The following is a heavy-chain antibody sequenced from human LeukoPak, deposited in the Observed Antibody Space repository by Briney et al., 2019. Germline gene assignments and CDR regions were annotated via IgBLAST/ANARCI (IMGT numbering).Heavy chain of an antibody. CDR2: ISYDGSNK. Sequence: GGSLRLSCAASGFTFSSYAMHWVRQAPGKGLEWVAVISYDGSNKYYADSVKGRFTISRDNSKNTLYLQMNSLRAEDTAVYYCARGLRFLEWFYYYYGMDVWAKGPRSPSP. CDR3: ARGLRFLEWFYYYYGMDV. V-gene: IGHV3-30-3*01. J-gene: IGHJ6*02. CDR1: GFTFSSYA. D-gene: IGHD3-3*01.